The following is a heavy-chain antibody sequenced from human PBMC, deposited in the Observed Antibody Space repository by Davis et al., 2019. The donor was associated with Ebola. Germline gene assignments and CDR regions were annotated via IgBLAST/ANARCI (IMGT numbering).Heavy chain of an antibody. CDR3: ARGSLGTIFGVVISP. D-gene: IGHD3-3*01. CDR2: INPSGGST. CDR1: GYTFTSYY. Sequence: AASVKVSCKASGYTFTSYYMHWVRQAPGQGLEWMGIINPSGGSTSYAQKFQGRVTMTTDTSTSTAYMERSRLRSDDTAVYYCARGSLGTIFGVVISPWGQGTLVTVSS. V-gene: IGHV1-46*01. J-gene: IGHJ5*02.